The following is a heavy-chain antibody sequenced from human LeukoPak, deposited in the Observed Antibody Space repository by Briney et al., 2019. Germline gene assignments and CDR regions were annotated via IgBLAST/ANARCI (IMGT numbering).Heavy chain of an antibody. J-gene: IGHJ6*02. CDR1: GFTFDDYG. V-gene: IGHV3-20*04. Sequence: PGGSPRLSCAASGFTFDDYGMSWVRQAPGKGLEWVSGINWNGGSTGYADSVKGRFTISRDNAKNSLYLQMNSLRAEDTAVYYCARGVVVAATSGVLYYYYGMDVWGQGTTVTVSS. CDR3: ARGVVVAATSGVLYYYYGMDV. CDR2: INWNGGST. D-gene: IGHD2-15*01.